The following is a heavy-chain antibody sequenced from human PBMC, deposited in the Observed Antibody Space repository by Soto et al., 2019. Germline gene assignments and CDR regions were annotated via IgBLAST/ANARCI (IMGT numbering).Heavy chain of an antibody. CDR3: AHSAAGTIGFDY. Sequence: QVLLQQWGAGLLKPSETLSLTCAVYGGSFSGYYWSWIRQPPGKGLEWIGEINHSGSTNYNPSLKSRVTISVDTSKNQFSLKLSSVTAADTAVYYCAHSAAGTIGFDYWGQGTLVTVSS. CDR1: GGSFSGYY. D-gene: IGHD6-13*01. V-gene: IGHV4-34*01. J-gene: IGHJ4*02. CDR2: INHSGST.